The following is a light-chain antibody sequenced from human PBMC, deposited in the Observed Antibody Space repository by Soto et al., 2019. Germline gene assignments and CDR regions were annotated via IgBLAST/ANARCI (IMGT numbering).Light chain of an antibody. J-gene: IGLJ2*01. CDR3: CSYAGRSTLI. CDR2: DVN. V-gene: IGLV2-11*01. CDR1: TSDVGGSDY. Sequence: QSALTQPRSVSGSPGQSVTISCTGATSDVGGSDYVSWYQHHPGKAPEIMLYDVNKRPSGVPDRFSGSKSGTTASLTISGLQTEEEADSYCCSYAGRSTLIFGGGTKVTVL.